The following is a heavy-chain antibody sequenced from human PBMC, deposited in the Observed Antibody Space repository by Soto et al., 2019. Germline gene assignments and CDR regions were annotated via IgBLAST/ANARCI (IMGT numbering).Heavy chain of an antibody. CDR2: INHSGST. Sequence: PSETLSLTCALYGPSFSGYYWSWIRQPPGQGLDWIGEINHSGSTNYNPSLKSRVTISVDSSKNQFSLKLSSVTAADTAVYYCARVPLYYYGSGSYYPNYYYYGMDVWGQGTTVT. CDR3: ARVPLYYYGSGSYYPNYYYYGMDV. J-gene: IGHJ6*02. CDR1: GPSFSGYY. D-gene: IGHD3-10*01. V-gene: IGHV4-34*01.